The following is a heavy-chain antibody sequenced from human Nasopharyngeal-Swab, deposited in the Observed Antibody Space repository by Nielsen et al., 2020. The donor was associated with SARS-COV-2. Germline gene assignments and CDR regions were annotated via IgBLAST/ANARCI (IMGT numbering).Heavy chain of an antibody. Sequence: GESLKISCTSSGFAFDDYGMSWVRQAPGKGLEWVSGLNWNGGSTGYADFVKGRFTISRDNAKNSLYLQMNSLRADDTALYYCARGATTLTNWYFDLWGRGTLVRVSS. CDR3: ARGATTLTNWYFDL. J-gene: IGHJ2*01. CDR2: LNWNGGST. V-gene: IGHV3-20*04. D-gene: IGHD1-14*01. CDR1: GFAFDDYG.